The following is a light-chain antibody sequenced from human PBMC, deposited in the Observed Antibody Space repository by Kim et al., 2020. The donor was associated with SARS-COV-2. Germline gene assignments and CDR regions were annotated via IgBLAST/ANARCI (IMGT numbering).Light chain of an antibody. V-gene: IGLV1-44*01. CDR3: AAWDDRLNALL. Sequence: RRPNIEGNTVNGYQQAQGTAPKLLIYNTDRRPSGVPDRFSGSKSGTSASLAINGLQSEDESHYYCAAWDDRLNALLFGGGTQLTVL. J-gene: IGLJ2*01. CDR2: NTD. CDR1: RPNIEGNT.